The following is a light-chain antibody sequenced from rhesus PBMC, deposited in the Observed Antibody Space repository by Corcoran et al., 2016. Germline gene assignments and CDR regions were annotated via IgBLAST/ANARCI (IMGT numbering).Light chain of an antibody. Sequence: DIQMTQSPSSLSASVGDRVTITCRASENVNNYLNWYQQKPGKAPKLLIYKASTLQSGVPSRFSGRGSGTDYTFTISILQPEDVATYYCQHGYGTPYSFGQGTKVEIK. CDR2: KAS. J-gene: IGKJ2*01. CDR3: QHGYGTPYS. V-gene: IGKV1-74*01. CDR1: ENVNNY.